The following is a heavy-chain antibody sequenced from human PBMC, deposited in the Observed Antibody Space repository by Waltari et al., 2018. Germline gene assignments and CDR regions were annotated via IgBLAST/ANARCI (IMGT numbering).Heavy chain of an antibody. J-gene: IGHJ5*02. CDR1: GFPFRSYA. CDR2: ITYNGGDT. D-gene: IGHD3-16*01. CDR3: AKEGGLKNWFDP. V-gene: IGHV3-23*01. Sequence: EAQLLESGGGLVQSGGSLRLSCAASGFPFRSYAMSWVRQSPGKGLDWVATITYNGGDTYYADSVRGRFTISRDNSKNMVYLQMESLTGEDAALYYCAKEGGLKNWFDPWGQGTLVTVSS.